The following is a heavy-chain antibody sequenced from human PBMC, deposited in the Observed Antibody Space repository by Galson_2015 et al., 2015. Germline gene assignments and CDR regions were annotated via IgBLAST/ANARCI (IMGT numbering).Heavy chain of an antibody. CDR2: ISSDGSNK. CDR3: ARDRRGSRQNWFVA. Sequence: SLRLSCAASGFAFSTYALHWVRQAPGKGLEWVALISSDGSNKYYVDSVKGRFTISRDNAKSTLYLQMISLRAEDTAVYYCARDRRGSRQNWFVAWGQGTLVTVSS. V-gene: IGHV3-30-3*01. D-gene: IGHD3-16*01. CDR1: GFAFSTYA. J-gene: IGHJ5*02.